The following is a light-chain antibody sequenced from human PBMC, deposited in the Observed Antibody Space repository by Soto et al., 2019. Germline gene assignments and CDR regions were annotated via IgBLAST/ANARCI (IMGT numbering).Light chain of an antibody. J-gene: IGLJ3*02. CDR1: SSDVGGYNY. V-gene: IGLV2-14*01. CDR2: DVT. CDR3: TSDTSQSTVV. Sequence: QSVLTQPASVSGSPGQSITISCTGTSSDVGGYNYVSWYQQHPGKAPKLIIYDVTVRPSGISNRFSGSKSGNTASLTISGLQADDEADYHCTSDTSQSTVVFGGWTKLTVL.